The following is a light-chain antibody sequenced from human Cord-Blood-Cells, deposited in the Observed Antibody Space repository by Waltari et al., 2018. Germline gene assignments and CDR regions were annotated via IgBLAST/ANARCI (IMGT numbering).Light chain of an antibody. J-gene: IGKJ5*01. CDR3: QQYDNLPIT. CDR1: QDLSNY. V-gene: IGKV1-33*01. CDR2: DAS. Sequence: DIQMTQSPSSLSASVVDRVTTNCQASQDLSNYLNWYQQKPGKAPKLLIYDASNLETVVPSRFSGSGSGTDFTFTISSLQPEDIATYYCQQYDNLPITFGQGTRLEIK.